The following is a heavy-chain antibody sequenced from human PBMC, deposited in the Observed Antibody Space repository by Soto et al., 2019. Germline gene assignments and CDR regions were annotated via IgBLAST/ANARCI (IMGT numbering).Heavy chain of an antibody. J-gene: IGHJ4*02. CDR3: ARGGEVGAGQYYLDDS. D-gene: IGHD2-21*01. CDR2: MNPDGSTR. Sequence: GGSLRLSCEASGFTFSSNWMHWVRQGPGKGLVWVSRMNPDGSTRGYAVSVKGRFTISRDNARNTVFLQMSSLRAEDTAVYYCARGGEVGAGQYYLDDSWGQGTLVTVSS. V-gene: IGHV3-74*01. CDR1: GFTFSSNW.